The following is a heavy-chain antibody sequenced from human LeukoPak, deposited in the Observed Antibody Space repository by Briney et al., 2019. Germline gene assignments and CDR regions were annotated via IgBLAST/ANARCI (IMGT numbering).Heavy chain of an antibody. V-gene: IGHV3-9*01. J-gene: IGHJ4*02. Sequence: PGGSLRLSCEASGFTFNNYAMHWVRQAPGKGLEWVSGISWDRGTTGYGDSVKGRFTISRDNAKNTLYLQLNTLRAEDAAVYYCARRYSRSSETDFDYWGQGTLVTVSS. CDR3: ARRYSRSSETDFDY. D-gene: IGHD6-6*01. CDR1: GFTFNNYA. CDR2: ISWDRGTT.